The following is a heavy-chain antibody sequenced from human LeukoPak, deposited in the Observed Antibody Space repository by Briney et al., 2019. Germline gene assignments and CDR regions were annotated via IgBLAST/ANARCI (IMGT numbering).Heavy chain of an antibody. CDR3: ARDVSASGDQLDD. D-gene: IGHD2-2*01. CDR1: GFTFSSYG. CDR2: IWYDGSNK. Sequence: PGRSLRLSCAASGFTFSSYGMHWVRQAPGKGLECVAVIWYDGSNKYYVDSVKGRFSVSRDNSKHTLFLQMNALRAEDTAMYYCARDVSASGDQLDDWGQGTPVTVSS. V-gene: IGHV3-33*08. J-gene: IGHJ4*02.